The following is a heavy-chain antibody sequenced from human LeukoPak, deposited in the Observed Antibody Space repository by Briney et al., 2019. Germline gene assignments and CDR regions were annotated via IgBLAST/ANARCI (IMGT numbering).Heavy chain of an antibody. D-gene: IGHD3-22*01. J-gene: IGHJ4*02. CDR3: AKERYDIN. CDR2: ISGLGGKT. V-gene: IGHV3-23*01. CDR1: GFTFSVYV. Sequence: PGGSLRLSCAASGFTFSVYVMNWVRQAPGKGLEWVSGISGLGGKTYYGDSVKGRFTISRDNFKNTLYLQMNSLRAEDTAVYYCAKERYDINWGQGTLVTVSS.